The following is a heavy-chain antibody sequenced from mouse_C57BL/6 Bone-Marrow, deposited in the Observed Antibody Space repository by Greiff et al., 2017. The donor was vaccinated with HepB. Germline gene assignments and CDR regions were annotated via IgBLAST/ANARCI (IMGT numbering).Heavy chain of an antibody. Sequence: VQLQQPGAELVRPGTSVKLSCKASGYTFTSYWMHWVKQRPGQGLEWIGVIDPSDSYTNYNQKFKGKATLTVDTSSSTAYMQLSSLTSEDSAVYYCARDWVDYWGQGTTLTVSS. CDR1: GYTFTSYW. V-gene: IGHV1-59*01. D-gene: IGHD4-1*01. J-gene: IGHJ2*01. CDR2: IDPSDSYT. CDR3: ARDWVDY.